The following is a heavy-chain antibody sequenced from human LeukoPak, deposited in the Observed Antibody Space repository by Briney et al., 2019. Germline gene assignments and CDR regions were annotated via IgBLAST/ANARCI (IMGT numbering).Heavy chain of an antibody. Sequence: GTSVKVSCKAAGFTFTSSAMQWVRQARGQRLEWIGWIVVGSGKTNYAQKFQERVTITRDMSTSTAYMELSSLRSEDTAVYYCARRITMVRGENWFDPWGQGTLVTVSS. CDR3: ARRITMVRGENWFDP. D-gene: IGHD3-10*01. V-gene: IGHV1-58*02. J-gene: IGHJ5*02. CDR1: GFTFTSSA. CDR2: IVVGSGKT.